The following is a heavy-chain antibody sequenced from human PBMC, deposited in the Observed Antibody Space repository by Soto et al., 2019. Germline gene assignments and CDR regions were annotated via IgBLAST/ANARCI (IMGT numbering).Heavy chain of an antibody. D-gene: IGHD6-13*01. CDR3: ARGMGGIAAAGNDN. V-gene: IGHV1-8*01. CDR2: MNPNSGDT. CDR1: GYTFTNYD. J-gene: IGHJ4*02. Sequence: ASVKVSCKASGYTFTNYDIIWVRLATGQGLEWMGWMNPNSGDTGYAQKFQDRVTMTRNTSISTAYMELSSLRYEDTAVYYCARGMGGIAAAGNDNWGQGTLVTVSS.